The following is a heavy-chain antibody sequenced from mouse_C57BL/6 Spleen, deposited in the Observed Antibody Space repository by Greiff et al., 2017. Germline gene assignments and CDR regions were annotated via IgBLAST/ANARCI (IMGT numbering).Heavy chain of an antibody. CDR1: GYTFTDYY. J-gene: IGHJ2*01. CDR3: ARSYGSSNRGYFDY. Sequence: VQLQQSGPELVKPGASVKISCKASGYTFTDYYMNWVKQSPGKSLEWIGDINPNNGGTSYNQKFKGKATLTVDKSSSTAYMELRSLTSGDSAVDYCARSYGSSNRGYFDYWGQGTTLTVSS. D-gene: IGHD1-1*01. CDR2: INPNNGGT. V-gene: IGHV1-26*01.